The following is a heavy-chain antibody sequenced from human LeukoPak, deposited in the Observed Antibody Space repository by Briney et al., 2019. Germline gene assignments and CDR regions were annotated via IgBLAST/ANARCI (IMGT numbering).Heavy chain of an antibody. D-gene: IGHD1-26*01. CDR1: GFTFSSYA. CDR2: ISYDGSNK. CDR3: ARDAGGGATRMDV. Sequence: GGSLRLSCAASGFTFSSYAMHWVRQAPGKGLEWVAVISYDGSNKYYADSVKGRFTISRDNAKNTLYLQMNSLRAEDTAVYYCARDAGGGATRMDVWGKGTTVTVSS. V-gene: IGHV3-30*07. J-gene: IGHJ6*03.